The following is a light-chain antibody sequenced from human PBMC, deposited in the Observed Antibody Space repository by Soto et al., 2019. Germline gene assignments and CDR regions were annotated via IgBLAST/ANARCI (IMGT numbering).Light chain of an antibody. CDR1: QTVSSSY. CDR2: GAS. V-gene: IGKV3-20*01. Sequence: EFVLTQSPGTLSLSPGERATLSCRASQTVSSSYLAWYQQKPGQAPRLLIYGASSRATGIPDRFSGSGSGTDFTLTISRLEPEDFAVYYCQQYGSSPWTFGQATKV. J-gene: IGKJ1*01. CDR3: QQYGSSPWT.